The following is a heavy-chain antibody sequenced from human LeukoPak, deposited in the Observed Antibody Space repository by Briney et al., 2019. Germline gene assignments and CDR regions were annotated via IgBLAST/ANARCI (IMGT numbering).Heavy chain of an antibody. CDR3: TRDMITFGGVIPNY. D-gene: IGHD3-16*02. CDR2: IRSKANSYAT. V-gene: IGHV3-73*01. Sequence: GGSLRLSRAASGFTFSGSAMHWVRQASGKGLEWVGRIRSKANSYATAYAASVKGRFTISRDDSKNTAYLQMNSLKTEDTAVYYCTRDMITFGGVIPNYWGQGTLVTVSS. CDR1: GFTFSGSA. J-gene: IGHJ4*02.